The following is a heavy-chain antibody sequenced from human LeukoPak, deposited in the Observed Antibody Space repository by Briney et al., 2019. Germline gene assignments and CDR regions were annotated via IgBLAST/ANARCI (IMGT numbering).Heavy chain of an antibody. Sequence: ASVKVSCKVSGYTLTELSMHWVRQAPGQGLEWMGWISAYNGNTNYAQKLQGRVTMTTDTSTSTAYMELRSLRSDDTAVYYCARDSSLGATPAFDIWGQGTMVTVSS. V-gene: IGHV1-18*01. CDR3: ARDSSLGATPAFDI. D-gene: IGHD1-26*01. CDR1: GYTLTELS. J-gene: IGHJ3*02. CDR2: ISAYNGNT.